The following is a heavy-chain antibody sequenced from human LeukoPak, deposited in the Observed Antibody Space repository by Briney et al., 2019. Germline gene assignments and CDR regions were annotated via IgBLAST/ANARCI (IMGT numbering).Heavy chain of an antibody. V-gene: IGHV3-21*01. D-gene: IGHD6-19*01. CDR2: ISSSSSYI. CDR1: GFTFSSYE. CDR3: ARGVPGYSSN. J-gene: IGHJ4*02. Sequence: PGGSLRLSCAASGFTFSSYEMNWVRQAPGKGLEWVSSISSSSSYIYYADSVKGRFTISRDNAKNSLYLQMNSLRAEDTAVYYCARGVPGYSSNWGQGTLVTVSS.